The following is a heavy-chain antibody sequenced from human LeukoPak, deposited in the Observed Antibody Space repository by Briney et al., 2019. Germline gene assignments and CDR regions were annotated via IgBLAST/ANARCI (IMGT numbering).Heavy chain of an antibody. Sequence: GGSLKISCKGSGYSFTSYWIGWVRQMPGKGLEWMGIIYPGGSDTRYSPSFQGQVTISADKSISTAYLQWSSLKALDTAMYYCARLSGGSIAVAGTTPHFDYWGQGTLVTVSS. CDR3: ARLSGGSIAVAGTTPHFDY. D-gene: IGHD6-19*01. V-gene: IGHV5-51*01. CDR1: GYSFTSYW. J-gene: IGHJ4*02. CDR2: IYPGGSDT.